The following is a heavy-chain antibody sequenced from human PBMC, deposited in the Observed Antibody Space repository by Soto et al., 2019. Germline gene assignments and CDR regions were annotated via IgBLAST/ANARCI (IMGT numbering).Heavy chain of an antibody. V-gene: IGHV4-30-2*03. J-gene: IGHJ5*02. Sequence: SETLSLTCAVSGGSISSGGYSCSWIRQPPGKGLEWIGYIYHSGSTYYNPSLKSRVTISVDTSKNHFSLKLSSVTAADTAVYYCATQEVGGSYVYTFDPWGQGTLVTVS. CDR3: ATQEVGGSYVYTFDP. CDR2: IYHSGST. CDR1: GGSISSGGYS. D-gene: IGHD1-26*01.